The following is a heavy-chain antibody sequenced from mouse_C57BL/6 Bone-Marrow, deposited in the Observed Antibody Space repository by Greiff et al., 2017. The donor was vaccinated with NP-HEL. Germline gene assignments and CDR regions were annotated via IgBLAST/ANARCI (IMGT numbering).Heavy chain of an antibody. CDR1: GYTFTDYY. CDR2: INPNNGGT. J-gene: IGHJ4*01. Sequence: EVQLQQSGPELVKPGASVKISCKASGYTFTDYYMNWVKQSHGKSLEWIGDINPNNGGTSYNQKFKGKATLTVDKSSSTAYMELRSLTSEDSAVYYCARLWDSYAMDYWGQGTSVTVSS. D-gene: IGHD1-1*02. CDR3: ARLWDSYAMDY. V-gene: IGHV1-26*01.